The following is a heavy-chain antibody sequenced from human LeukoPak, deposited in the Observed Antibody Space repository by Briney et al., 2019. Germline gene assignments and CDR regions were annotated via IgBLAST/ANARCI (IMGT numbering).Heavy chain of an antibody. D-gene: IGHD5-18*01. Sequence: GGSLRLSCAASGFTFSSYAMSWVRQAPGKGLEWVSYISSSSSTIYYADSVKGRFTISRDNAKNSLYLQMNSLRAEDTAVYYCAREGGDSYGYTFYYYGMDVWGQGTTVTVSS. J-gene: IGHJ6*02. V-gene: IGHV3-48*04. CDR3: AREGGDSYGYTFYYYGMDV. CDR1: GFTFSSYA. CDR2: ISSSSSTI.